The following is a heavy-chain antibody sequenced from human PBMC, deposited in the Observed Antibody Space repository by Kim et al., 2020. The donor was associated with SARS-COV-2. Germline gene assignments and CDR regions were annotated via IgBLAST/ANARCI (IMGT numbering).Heavy chain of an antibody. Sequence: ASVKVSCKASGYTFTSYYMHWVRQAPGQGLEWMGIINPSGGSTSYAQKFQGRVTMTRDTSTSTVYMELSSLRSEDTAVYYCASPQRVWGSYRYLDHYYYGMDVWGQGTTVTVSS. V-gene: IGHV1-46*01. CDR3: ASPQRVWGSYRYLDHYYYGMDV. CDR2: INPSGGST. D-gene: IGHD3-16*02. J-gene: IGHJ6*02. CDR1: GYTFTSYY.